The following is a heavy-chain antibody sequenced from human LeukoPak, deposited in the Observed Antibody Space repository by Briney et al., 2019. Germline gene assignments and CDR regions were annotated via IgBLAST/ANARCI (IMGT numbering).Heavy chain of an antibody. CDR1: GFTFTDYF. CDR3: ARLAMIAPRAFDI. D-gene: IGHD5-12*01. J-gene: IGHJ3*02. CDR2: INYSGVIT. Sequence: ASVKVSCKASGFTFTDYFMHWVRQAPGQGLEWMGIINYSGVITSYAPEFQGRVTMTSGTSTSTVYMELSSLRSEDTGVYYCARLAMIAPRAFDIWGQGTMVTVSS. V-gene: IGHV1-46*01.